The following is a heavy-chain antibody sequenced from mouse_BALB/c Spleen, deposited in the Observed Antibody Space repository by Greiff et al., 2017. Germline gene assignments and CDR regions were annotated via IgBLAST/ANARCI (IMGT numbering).Heavy chain of an antibody. J-gene: IGHJ2*01. CDR3: ARFPSIYYGNYVYFDY. CDR1: GFSLTGYG. V-gene: IGHV2-6-7*01. D-gene: IGHD2-1*01. CDR2: IWGDGST. Sequence: VQLQQSGPGLVAPSQSLSITCTVSGFSLTGYGVNWVRQPPGKGLEWLGMIWGDGSTDYNSALKSRLSISKDNSKSQVFLKMNSLQTDDTARYYCARFPSIYYGNYVYFDYWGQGTTLTVSS.